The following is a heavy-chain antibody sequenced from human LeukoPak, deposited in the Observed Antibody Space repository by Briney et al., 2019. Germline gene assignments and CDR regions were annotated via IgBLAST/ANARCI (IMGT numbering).Heavy chain of an antibody. CDR1: GFTFSSYW. J-gene: IGHJ4*02. D-gene: IGHD2-15*01. Sequence: GGSLRLSCAASGFTFSSYWMSWVRQAPGKGLDWAANIKQDGSEKYYVDSVKGRFTISRDNAKNSLYLQMNSLRAEDTAVYYCARSGYCSGGSCYESDYWGQGTLVTVSS. CDR3: ARSGYCSGGSCYESDY. CDR2: IKQDGSEK. V-gene: IGHV3-7*01.